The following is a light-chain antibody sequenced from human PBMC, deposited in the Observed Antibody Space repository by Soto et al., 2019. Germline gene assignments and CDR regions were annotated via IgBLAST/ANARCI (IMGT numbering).Light chain of an antibody. CDR2: SAS. CDR1: QSISDT. Sequence: IVMTHSPATLSVSTWVRATRSFNASQSISDTLAWYQQKPGQAPRLLIYSASRGATGFPARFSGSGSGTDFTLAISSLQPEDSATYYCLQDINYPWTFGQGTKVDNK. J-gene: IGKJ1*01. CDR3: LQDINYPWT. V-gene: IGKV3-15*01.